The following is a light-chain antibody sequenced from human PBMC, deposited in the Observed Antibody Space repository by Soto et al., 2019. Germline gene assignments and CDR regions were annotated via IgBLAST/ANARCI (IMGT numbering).Light chain of an antibody. V-gene: IGLV1-40*01. CDR2: GNN. Sequence: QSVLTQPPSVSGAPGQRVTISCTGSSSNFGAGFDVHWYQLLPGTAPKLLISGNNNRPSGVPDRFSGSKSGTSASLAITGLQAEDEADYYCQSYDSSLSGFVFGTGTKVPVL. J-gene: IGLJ1*01. CDR1: SSNFGAGFD. CDR3: QSYDSSLSGFV.